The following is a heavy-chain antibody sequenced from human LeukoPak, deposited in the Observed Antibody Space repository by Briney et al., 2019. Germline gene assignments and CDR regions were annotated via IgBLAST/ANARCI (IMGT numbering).Heavy chain of an antibody. CDR2: ISSSGSTI. CDR3: ARDRDYGAVDY. Sequence: GGSLRLSCAASGFTFSSYEMNWVRQAPGKGLEWVSYISSSGSTIYYADSVKGRFTISRDNSKNTLYLQMNSLRAEDTAVYYCARDRDYGAVDYWGQGTLVTVSS. D-gene: IGHD4-17*01. CDR1: GFTFSSYE. J-gene: IGHJ4*02. V-gene: IGHV3-48*03.